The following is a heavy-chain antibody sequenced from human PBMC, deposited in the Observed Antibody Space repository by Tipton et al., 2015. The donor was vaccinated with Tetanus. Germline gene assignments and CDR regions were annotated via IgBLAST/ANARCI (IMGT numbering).Heavy chain of an antibody. D-gene: IGHD3-3*01. CDR3: AKHQSGYFTPFDY. CDR2: IYESGDT. CDR1: GGSIRGGTFY. V-gene: IGHV4-39*01. Sequence: TLSLTCTVSGGSIRGGTFYWGWIRQPPGKGLEWIGSIYESGDTYYIPSLKSRVTISVDTSTNHFSLNLNSMAAADTGVYYCAKHQSGYFTPFDYWGRGNLVTVSS. J-gene: IGHJ4*02.